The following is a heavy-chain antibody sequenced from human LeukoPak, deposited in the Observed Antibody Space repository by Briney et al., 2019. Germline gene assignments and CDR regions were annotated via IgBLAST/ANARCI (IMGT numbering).Heavy chain of an antibody. CDR2: INEDGSTT. V-gene: IGHV3-74*01. CDR3: VRDLGGRSGH. D-gene: IGHD1-26*01. Sequence: GGSLRLSCAASGFTFSSNWMHWVRQAPGKGLVWVSRINEDGSTTNYANSVKGRSTIFRDNAKNTLYLQMNSLRAEDTAVYYCVRDLGGRSGHWGQGTLVTVSS. J-gene: IGHJ4*02. CDR1: GFTFSSNW.